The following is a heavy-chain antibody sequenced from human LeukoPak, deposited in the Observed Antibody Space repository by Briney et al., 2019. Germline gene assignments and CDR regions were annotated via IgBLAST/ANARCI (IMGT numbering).Heavy chain of an antibody. Sequence: SETLSLTCTVSGGSINSSSYYWSWIRQPPGKGLEWIGYIYYSGSTNYNPSLKSRVSISVDTSKNQFSLKLSSVTAADTAVYYCARTGSTVTMLYPFDHWGQGTLVTVSS. J-gene: IGHJ4*02. CDR3: ARTGSTVTMLYPFDH. CDR1: GGSINSSSYY. V-gene: IGHV4-61*01. D-gene: IGHD4-17*01. CDR2: IYYSGST.